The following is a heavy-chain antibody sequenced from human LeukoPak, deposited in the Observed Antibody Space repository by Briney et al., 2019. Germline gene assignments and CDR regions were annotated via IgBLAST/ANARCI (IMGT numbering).Heavy chain of an antibody. CDR1: GFTFSSYW. J-gene: IGHJ3*02. V-gene: IGHV3-7*01. CDR3: ARNYDFWTGYSEKGAFAI. CDR2: IKQGGSEK. Sequence: GGSLRLSCAASGFTFSSYWLSWVRQAPGKGLEWVANIKQGGSEKFYVDSVKGRFTISRDNANNSLYLQMNILIAEDTAVYYCARNYDFWTGYSEKGAFAIWSQGTMVTVYS. D-gene: IGHD3-3*01.